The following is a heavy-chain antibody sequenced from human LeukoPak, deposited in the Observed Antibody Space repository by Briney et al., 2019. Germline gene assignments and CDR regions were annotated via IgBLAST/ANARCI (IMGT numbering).Heavy chain of an antibody. V-gene: IGHV3-66*01. Sequence: PGGSLRLSCAASGFIVSSNCMSWVRQTPGKGLEWVSVIYSGGSTYYADSVKGRFTISRDNAKNSLYLQMNSLRAEDTAVYYCAREGIQLWLGPDYWGQGTLVTVSS. D-gene: IGHD5-18*01. CDR2: IYSGGST. CDR3: AREGIQLWLGPDY. J-gene: IGHJ4*02. CDR1: GFIVSSNC.